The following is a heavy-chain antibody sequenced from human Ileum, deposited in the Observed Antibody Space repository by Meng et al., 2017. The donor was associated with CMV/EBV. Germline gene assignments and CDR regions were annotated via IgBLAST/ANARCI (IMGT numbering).Heavy chain of an antibody. D-gene: IGHD3-22*01. CDR1: GYTFTSHY. CDR2: INSSGGSS. Sequence: ASVKVSCKACGYTFTSHYIHWVRQAPGQGLEWMGIINSSGGSSSYVQKFQGRVTMTRETSTSTVYMELNDLRSEDTALYYCARGGKLPSDSSGHYAYWFDPWGQGTLVTVSS. J-gene: IGHJ5*02. CDR3: ARGGKLPSDSSGHYAYWFDP. V-gene: IGHV1-46*01.